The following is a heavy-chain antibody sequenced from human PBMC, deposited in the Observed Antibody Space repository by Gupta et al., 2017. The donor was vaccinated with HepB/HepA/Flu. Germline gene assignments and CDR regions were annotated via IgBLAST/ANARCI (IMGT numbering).Heavy chain of an antibody. J-gene: IGHJ4*02. Sequence: RMAQGKGLEWVSYISSSGSIIYYADSVKGRFTISRDNAKNSLYLQMNSLRDEDTAVYYCARDPSTMIVGIFDYWGQGTLVTVSS. D-gene: IGHD3-22*01. V-gene: IGHV3-48*02. CDR2: ISSSGSII. CDR3: ARDPSTMIVGIFDY.